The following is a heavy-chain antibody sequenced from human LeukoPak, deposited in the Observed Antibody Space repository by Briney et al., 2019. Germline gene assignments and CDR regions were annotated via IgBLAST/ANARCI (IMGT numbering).Heavy chain of an antibody. J-gene: IGHJ1*01. V-gene: IGHV3-48*03. CDR2: ISSGGSTI. D-gene: IGHD5-18*01. Sequence: GGSLRLSCAASGFTFSSYEMNWVRQAPGKGLEWVSYISSGGSTIYYADSVKGRFTISRDNAKNSLYLQMNSLGAEDTAVYYCARGYSYGYFQNWGQGTLVAVSS. CDR1: GFTFSSYE. CDR3: ARGYSYGYFQN.